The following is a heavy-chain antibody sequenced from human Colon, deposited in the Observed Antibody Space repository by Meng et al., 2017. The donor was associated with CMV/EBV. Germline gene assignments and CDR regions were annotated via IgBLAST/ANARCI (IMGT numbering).Heavy chain of an antibody. Sequence: GESLKISCAASGFTFNRNSMSWVRQAPGKGLEWVSGINGVGDITYYADSVEGRFTISRDNSKNTLYLRMIDLRAEDTAMYYCAKDRAYCGSFSCSPNYFDGWGQGNLVTVSS. CDR2: INGVGDIT. CDR1: GFTFNRNS. V-gene: IGHV3-23*01. CDR3: AKDRAYCGSFSCSPNYFDG. D-gene: IGHD2-21*01. J-gene: IGHJ4*02.